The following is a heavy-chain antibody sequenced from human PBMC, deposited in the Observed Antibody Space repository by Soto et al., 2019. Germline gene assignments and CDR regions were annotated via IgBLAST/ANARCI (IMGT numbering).Heavy chain of an antibody. V-gene: IGHV1-69*08. J-gene: IGHJ5*02. CDR2: IIPILGIA. CDR1: GGTFSSYT. CDR3: ARDSGEVVGATRWFDP. Sequence: QVQLVQSGAEVKKPGSSVKVSCKASGGTFSSYTISWVRQAPGQGLEWMGRIIPILGIANYAQKFQGRVTITADKYTSTAYMELSSLRSEYTAVYYCARDSGEVVGATRWFDPWGQGTLVTVSS. D-gene: IGHD1-26*01.